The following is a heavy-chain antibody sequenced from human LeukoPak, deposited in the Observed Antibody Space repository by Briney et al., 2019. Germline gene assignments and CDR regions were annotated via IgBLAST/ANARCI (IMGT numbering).Heavy chain of an antibody. CDR2: IKQGESER. J-gene: IGHJ3*02. D-gene: IGHD3-22*01. CDR1: GFTVSSNY. Sequence: QPGGSLRLSCAASGFTVSSNYMNWVRQAPGKRLEGVTSIKQGESERYYVDSVNGRITISRDNAMNKLWQRMNSMRAEDTAVYYCARGDNSAFDIWGQGTMVTVSS. CDR3: ARGDNSAFDI. V-gene: IGHV3-7*04.